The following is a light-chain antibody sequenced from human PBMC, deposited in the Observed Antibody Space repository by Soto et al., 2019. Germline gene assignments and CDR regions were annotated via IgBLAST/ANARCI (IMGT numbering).Light chain of an antibody. V-gene: IGKV3-15*01. CDR2: DAS. CDR1: QSVGSY. CDR3: QQYNPPWT. J-gene: IGKJ1*01. Sequence: VLMTQSPATLSVSPGERATLSCGASQSVGSYLAWYQQKPGQAPRLLIYDASTRATDIPGRFSGSGSGTEFTLTISSLQSEDFAVYYCQQYNPPWTFGQGTK.